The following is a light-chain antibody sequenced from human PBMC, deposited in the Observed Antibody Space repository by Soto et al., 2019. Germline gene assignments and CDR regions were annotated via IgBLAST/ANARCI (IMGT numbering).Light chain of an antibody. J-gene: IGLJ2*01. CDR3: LSYDSSLSGVV. V-gene: IGLV1-40*01. Sequence: QSVLTQPPSVSGAPGQRVTISCTGSSSNIGSIYHVHWYQHLPGTAPKLLIYGNSNRPSGVPDRFSGSKSGTSASLAITGLQAEDEADYYCLSYDSSLSGVVFGGGTKLTVL. CDR1: SSNIGSIYH. CDR2: GNS.